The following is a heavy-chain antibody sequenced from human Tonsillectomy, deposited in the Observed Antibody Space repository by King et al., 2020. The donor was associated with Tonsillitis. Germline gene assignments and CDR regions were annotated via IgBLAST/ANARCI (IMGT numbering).Heavy chain of an antibody. J-gene: IGHJ4*02. D-gene: IGHD4-17*01. V-gene: IGHV3-7*03. Sequence: VQLVESGGGLVQPGGSLRLSCAASGFTFSSYCMSWVRQAPGKGLEWVANIHQDGSEKYYVDSVKGRFTISRDNAKNSLYLQMSSLRAEATAVYYCAGDSGLRYDYWGQGTLVTVSS. CDR3: AGDSGLRYDY. CDR2: IHQDGSEK. CDR1: GFTFSSYC.